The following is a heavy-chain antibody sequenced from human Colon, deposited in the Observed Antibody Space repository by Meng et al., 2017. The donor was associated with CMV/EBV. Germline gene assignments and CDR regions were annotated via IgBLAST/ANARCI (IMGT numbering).Heavy chain of an antibody. CDR1: GGTFSSYA. CDR3: ARVQLELRNYYGMDV. Sequence: SVKVSCKASGGTFSSYAISWVRQAPGQGLEWMGGIIPILGIANYAQKFQGRVTITADKSTSTAYMELSSLRSEDTAVYYCARVQLELRNYYGMDVWGQGTTVTVS. D-gene: IGHD1-7*01. CDR2: IIPILGIA. J-gene: IGHJ6*02. V-gene: IGHV1-69*10.